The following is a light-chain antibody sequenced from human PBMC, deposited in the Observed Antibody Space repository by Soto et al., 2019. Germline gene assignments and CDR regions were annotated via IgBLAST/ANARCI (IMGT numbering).Light chain of an antibody. CDR2: WAS. Sequence: DIVMTQSPDSLAVSLDERATINCKSSQSVLYSSNNKNYLVWYQQKPGQPPKLLIYWASTRESGVPDRFSGSGSGTDFTLTISSLQAEDVAVYYCQQDYSTPYTFGQGTKLEIK. J-gene: IGKJ2*01. CDR1: QSVLYSSNNKNY. V-gene: IGKV4-1*01. CDR3: QQDYSTPYT.